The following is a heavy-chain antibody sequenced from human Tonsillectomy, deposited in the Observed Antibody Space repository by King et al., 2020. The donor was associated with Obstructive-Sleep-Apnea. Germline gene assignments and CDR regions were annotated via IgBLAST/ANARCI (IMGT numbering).Heavy chain of an antibody. D-gene: IGHD3-22*01. J-gene: IGHJ1*01. Sequence: VQLVESGGGLVQPGRSLRLSCAAAVCTFDDYTMHWVRQARGKGLEWGSGINWNSDSICYADSVKGHVTIAQDNAKNSLYMQMISLRAEDTALYYCAKASYYYDSSGYYLEYFQHWGQGTLVTVSS. CDR2: INWNSDSI. CDR1: VCTFDDYT. CDR3: AKASYYYDSSGYYLEYFQH. V-gene: IGHV3-9*01.